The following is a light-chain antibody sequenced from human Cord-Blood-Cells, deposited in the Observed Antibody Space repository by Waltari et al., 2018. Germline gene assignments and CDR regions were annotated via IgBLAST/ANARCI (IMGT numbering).Light chain of an antibody. J-gene: IGLJ1*01. CDR3: SSYTSSSTFV. Sequence: SALTQPPSVSGSPGQSVTISCTGPSSDVGSYNRVSWYQQPPGTAPKLMIYEVSNRPSGVPDRFSGSKSGNTASLTISGLQAEDEADYYCSSYTSSSTFVFGTGTKVTVL. CDR2: EVS. V-gene: IGLV2-18*02. CDR1: SSDVGSYNR.